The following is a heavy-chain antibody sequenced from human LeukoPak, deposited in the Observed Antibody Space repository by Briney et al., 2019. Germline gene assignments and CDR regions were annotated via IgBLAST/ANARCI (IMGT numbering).Heavy chain of an antibody. J-gene: IGHJ5*02. Sequence: SETLSLTCAVYGGSFSGYYWSWIRQPPGKGLEWIGEINHSGSTNYNPSLKSRVTISVDTSKNQFSLQLNSVTPEDTAVYYCARADSSAYRWFDPWGQGTLVTVSS. CDR1: GGSFSGYY. D-gene: IGHD3-22*01. V-gene: IGHV4-34*01. CDR3: ARADSSAYRWFDP. CDR2: INHSGST.